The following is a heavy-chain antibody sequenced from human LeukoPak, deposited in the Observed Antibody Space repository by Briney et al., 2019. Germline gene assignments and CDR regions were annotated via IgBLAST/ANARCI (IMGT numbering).Heavy chain of an antibody. CDR3: ASSPTMEYPYFDY. CDR1: GGTFSSYA. J-gene: IGHJ4*02. D-gene: IGHD3-10*01. CDR2: IIPIFGTA. V-gene: IGHV1-69*05. Sequence: ASVKVSCKASGGTFSSYAISWVRQAPGQGLEWMGGIIPIFGTANYAQKFQGRVTITTDESTSTAYMELSSLRSEDTAVYYCASSPTMEYPYFDYWGQGNLVTVSS.